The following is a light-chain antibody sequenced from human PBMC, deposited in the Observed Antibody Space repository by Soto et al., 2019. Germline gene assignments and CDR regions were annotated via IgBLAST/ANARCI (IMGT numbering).Light chain of an antibody. CDR3: QQYDNLLGT. Sequence: DIQMTQSPSSLSASVGDRVTITCQASQDISNYLNWYQQKSGKAPKLLIYDASNLETGVPSRFSGSGSGTDFTFTISSLQPEDIATYYCQQYDNLLGTFGQGTKVEIK. J-gene: IGKJ1*01. CDR1: QDISNY. CDR2: DAS. V-gene: IGKV1-33*01.